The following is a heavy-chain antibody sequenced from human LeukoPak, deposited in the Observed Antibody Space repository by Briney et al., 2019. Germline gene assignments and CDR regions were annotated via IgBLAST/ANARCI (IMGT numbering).Heavy chain of an antibody. CDR1: GYTFTGYY. Sequence: SVKVSCKASGYTFTGYYMHWVGQAPGQGLEWMGWINPNSGGTNYAQKFQGRVTMTRDTSISTAYMELSRLRSDDTAVYYCARSAGSSSWYYFDYWGQGTLVTVSS. V-gene: IGHV1-2*02. CDR2: INPNSGGT. D-gene: IGHD6-13*01. CDR3: ARSAGSSSWYYFDY. J-gene: IGHJ4*02.